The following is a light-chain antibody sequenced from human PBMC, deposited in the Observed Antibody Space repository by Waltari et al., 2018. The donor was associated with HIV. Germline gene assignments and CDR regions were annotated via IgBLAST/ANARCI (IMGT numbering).Light chain of an antibody. Sequence: QSVLTQTPSASGTPGHRVIVSCSGSGSNIGATPVTWYQQLPGAAPRLLIHILDHRPSGVPDRFSGSKSGASASLAISGLQSEDEADYYCAAWDDSLNAYVFGGGTKVTVL. CDR1: GSNIGATP. CDR3: AAWDDSLNAYV. J-gene: IGLJ1*01. CDR2: ILD. V-gene: IGLV1-44*01.